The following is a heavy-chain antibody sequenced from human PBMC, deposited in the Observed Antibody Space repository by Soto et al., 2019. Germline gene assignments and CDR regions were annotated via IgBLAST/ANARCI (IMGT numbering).Heavy chain of an antibody. CDR2: STHTGNT. Sequence: ASVKVSCKTSGYAFPHYVINWVRQAPGHGLEWMGFSTHTGNTNYAQNFQGRVVLTTDTSTSTAYMEVTSLRSADTAVYYCARSGEHPLDYWG. CDR3: ARSGEHPLDY. J-gene: IGHJ4*01. D-gene: IGHD1-26*01. V-gene: IGHV1-18*01. CDR1: GYAFPHYV.